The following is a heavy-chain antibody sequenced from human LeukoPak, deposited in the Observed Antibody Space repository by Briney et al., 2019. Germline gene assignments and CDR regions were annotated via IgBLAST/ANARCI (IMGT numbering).Heavy chain of an antibody. V-gene: IGHV3-7*01. Sequence: GGSLRLSCAASGFSFSSYGMSWVRQAPGKGLEWVANIKQDGSEKYYVDSVKDRFTISRDNAKNSLYLQMNSLRVEDTAVYYCARNVYRTFDSWDQGTLVTVSS. CDR2: IKQDGSEK. CDR3: ARNVYRTFDS. J-gene: IGHJ4*02. CDR1: GFSFSSYG. D-gene: IGHD1-14*01.